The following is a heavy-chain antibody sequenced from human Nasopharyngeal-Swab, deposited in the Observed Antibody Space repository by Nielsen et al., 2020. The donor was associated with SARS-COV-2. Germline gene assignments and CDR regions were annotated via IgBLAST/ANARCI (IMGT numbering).Heavy chain of an antibody. V-gene: IGHV1-58*01. Sequence: SVKVSCKASGFTFTSSAVRWVRQARGQRLEWIGWIVVGSGNTNYAQKFQERVTITRDMSTSTAYMELSSLRSEDTAVYYCAGGYCSGGSCYPPEGYWGQGTLVTVSS. CDR2: IVVGSGNT. CDR1: GFTFTSSA. CDR3: AGGYCSGGSCYPPEGY. D-gene: IGHD2-15*01. J-gene: IGHJ4*02.